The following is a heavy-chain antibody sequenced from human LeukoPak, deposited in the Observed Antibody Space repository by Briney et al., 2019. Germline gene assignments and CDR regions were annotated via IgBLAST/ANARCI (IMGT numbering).Heavy chain of an antibody. V-gene: IGHV4-30-2*02. D-gene: IGHD3-10*01. CDR1: GGSISSGGYY. Sequence: TQTLSLTCTVSGGSISSGGYYWSWIRQPPGKGLEWIGYIYHSGSTNYNPSLKSRVTISVDTSKNQFSLKLSSVTAADTAVYYCATWPGADYWGQGTLVTVSS. CDR3: ATWPGADY. J-gene: IGHJ4*02. CDR2: IYHSGST.